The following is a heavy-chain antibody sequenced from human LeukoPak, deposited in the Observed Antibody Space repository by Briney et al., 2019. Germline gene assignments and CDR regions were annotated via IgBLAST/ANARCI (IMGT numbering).Heavy chain of an antibody. CDR2: IWYDGSNK. V-gene: IGHV3-33*01. CDR1: GFTFSSYG. D-gene: IGHD3-10*01. CDR3: ASDGVRRVYGSGKNWFDP. Sequence: PGGSLRLSCAASGFTFSSYGMHWVRQAPGKGLEWVAVIWYDGSNKYYADSVKGRFTISRDNSKNTLYLQMNSLRAEDTAVYYCASDGVRRVYGSGKNWFDPWGQGTLVTVSS. J-gene: IGHJ5*02.